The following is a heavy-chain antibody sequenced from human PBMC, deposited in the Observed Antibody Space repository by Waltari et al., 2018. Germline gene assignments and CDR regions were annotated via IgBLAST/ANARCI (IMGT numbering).Heavy chain of an antibody. CDR2: INPNSGGT. CDR1: GYTFTGYY. V-gene: IGHV1-2*06. J-gene: IGHJ4*02. D-gene: IGHD3-10*01. Sequence: QVQLVQSGAEVKKPGASVKVSCKASGYTFTGYYMHWVRQAPGQGLELMGRINPNSGGTNYAQKFQGRVTMTRDTAISTAYMELSRLRSAYTAVYYCARGVWFRESVWGQGTLVTVSS. CDR3: ARGVWFRESV.